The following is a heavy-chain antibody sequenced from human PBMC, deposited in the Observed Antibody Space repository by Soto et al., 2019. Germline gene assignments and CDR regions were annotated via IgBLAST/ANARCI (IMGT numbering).Heavy chain of an antibody. D-gene: IGHD2-8*01. CDR3: ARLIGNSWLDS. CDR2: TYYRSKWEY. Sequence: PTLSLTCAISGDSVSTNSATWDWIRQSPSRGLEWLGRTYYRSKWEYDYAASVKGRIKINPDTSKNQVSLHLDSVTPDDTAVYYCARLIGNSWLDSWGQGTLVTVSS. J-gene: IGHJ5*01. V-gene: IGHV6-1*01. CDR1: GDSVSTNSAT.